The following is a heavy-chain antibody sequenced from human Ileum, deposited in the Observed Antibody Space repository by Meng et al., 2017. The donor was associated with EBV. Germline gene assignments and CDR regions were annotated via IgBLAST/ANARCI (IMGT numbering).Heavy chain of an antibody. CDR3: ARVGQWLPIDY. D-gene: IGHD6-19*01. V-gene: IGHV4-4*02. J-gene: IGHJ4*02. CDR2: IYHSGST. Sequence: QVRVQESGPGLVKPSGPLSCTCAVAGGSISSGNWWSWGRQPPGKGLEWIGEIYHSGSTNYNPSLKSRVTMSVDKSKNQFSLNLSSVTAADTAVYYCARVGQWLPIDYWGQGTLVTVSS. CDR1: GGSISSGNW.